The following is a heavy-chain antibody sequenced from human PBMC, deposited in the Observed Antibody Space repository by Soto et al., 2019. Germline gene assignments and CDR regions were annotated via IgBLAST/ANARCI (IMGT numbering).Heavy chain of an antibody. V-gene: IGHV4-59*01. CDR1: GGSISSYY. CDR2: IYYSGST. D-gene: IGHD5-12*01. CDR3: AREGYGGGYYYYYGMDV. Sequence: SETLSLTCTVSGGSISSYYWSWIRQPPGKGLEWIGYIYYSGSTNYNPSLKSRVTTSVDTSKNQFSLKLSSVTAADTAVYYCAREGYGGGYYYYYGMDVWGQGTTVTVSS. J-gene: IGHJ6*02.